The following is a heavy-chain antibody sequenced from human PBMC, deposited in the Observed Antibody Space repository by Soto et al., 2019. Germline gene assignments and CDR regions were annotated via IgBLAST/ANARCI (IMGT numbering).Heavy chain of an antibody. D-gene: IGHD5-18*01. V-gene: IGHV4-59*01. CDR1: GGSISSYY. J-gene: IGHJ4*02. Sequence: SETLSLTCTVSGGSISSYYWTWIRQPPGKELEWVGNIYYNGNTNYNPSLKSRVTISVDTSKNQFSLKVSSLTAPDTAVYYCARSPPGTAMVIVAYWGQGTLVTVSS. CDR3: ARSPPGTAMVIVAY. CDR2: IYYNGNT.